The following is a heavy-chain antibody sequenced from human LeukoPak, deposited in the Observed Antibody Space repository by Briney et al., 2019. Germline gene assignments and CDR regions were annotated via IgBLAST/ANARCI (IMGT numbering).Heavy chain of an antibody. CDR3: AKDINWASFES. CDR2: IIGSGGTT. J-gene: IGHJ4*02. V-gene: IGHV3-23*01. CDR1: GFTFSGYS. Sequence: GGSLRLSCAASGFTFSGYSMNWVRQAPGKGLEWVSGIIGSGGTTYYADSVKGRFTISRDNSKNTLYLQMNSLRAEDTALYYCAKDINWASFESWGQGTLVTVSS. D-gene: IGHD7-27*01.